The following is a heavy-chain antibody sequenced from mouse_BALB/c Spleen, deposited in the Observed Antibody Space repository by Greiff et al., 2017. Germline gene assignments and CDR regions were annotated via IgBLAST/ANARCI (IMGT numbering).Heavy chain of an antibody. D-gene: IGHD2-1*01. Sequence: QVQLQQSGPELVKPGASVRISCKASGYTFTSYYIHWVKQRPGQGLEWIGWIYPGNVNTKYNEKFKGKATLTADKSSSTAYMQLSSLTSEDSAVYFCARSDWLYGNYDYYAMDYWGQGTSVTVSS. CDR1: GYTFTSYY. V-gene: IGHV1S56*01. CDR3: ARSDWLYGNYDYYAMDY. J-gene: IGHJ4*01. CDR2: IYPGNVNT.